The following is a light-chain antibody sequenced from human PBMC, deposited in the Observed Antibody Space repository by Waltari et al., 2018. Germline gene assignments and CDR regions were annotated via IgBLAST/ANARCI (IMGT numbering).Light chain of an antibody. CDR2: DVS. V-gene: IGKV1-33*01. CDR1: QDISTY. CDR3: QQYEDVPYT. J-gene: IGKJ2*01. Sequence: DIQMTQSPSSLSASVGDRVTITWQASQDISTYLNWYQQKPGKDPKLLIYDVSNLEKGVPSRFSGGGSETDFSFTISSLQSEDIATYYCQQYEDVPYTFGQGTKLMIK.